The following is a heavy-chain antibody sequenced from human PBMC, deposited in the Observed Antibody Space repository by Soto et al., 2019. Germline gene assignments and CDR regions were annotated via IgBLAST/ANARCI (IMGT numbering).Heavy chain of an antibody. J-gene: IGHJ6*02. CDR3: AREGVAAPYYYYGMDV. Sequence: SETLSLTCTVSGDSIRSYYWSWIRQPPGKGLEWIEYISYTGSTHYNPSLKSRVTISADTSKNQFSLKLSSVSTADTALYYCAREGVAAPYYYYGMDVWGQGSTVTVSS. D-gene: IGHD2-15*01. CDR2: ISYTGST. V-gene: IGHV4-59*01. CDR1: GDSIRSYY.